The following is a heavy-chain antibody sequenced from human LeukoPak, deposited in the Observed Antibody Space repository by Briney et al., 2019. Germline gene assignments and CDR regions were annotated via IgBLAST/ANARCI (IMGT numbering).Heavy chain of an antibody. V-gene: IGHV3-53*01. J-gene: IGHJ6*02. CDR2: IGSGGDT. CDR3: ANLEPFFGVVTSYYYGMDV. D-gene: IGHD3-3*01. CDR1: GFTFSDYY. Sequence: GGSLRLSCAASGFTFSDYYMSWIRQAPGKGLEWVSVIGSGGDTYYSDSVQGRFTISRDNSKNTLYLQMNSLRADDTAVYYCANLEPFFGVVTSYYYGMDVWGQGTTVTVSS.